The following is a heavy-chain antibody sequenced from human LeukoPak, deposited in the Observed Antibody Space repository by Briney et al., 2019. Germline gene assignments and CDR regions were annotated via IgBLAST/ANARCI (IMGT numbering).Heavy chain of an antibody. CDR2: IYYVGST. D-gene: IGHD6-19*01. J-gene: IGHJ4*02. CDR1: GGSISSSGYY. CDR3: ARGGGYSSFDY. Sequence: SETLSLTCTVSGGSISSSGYYWGWIRQPPGKGLEWIGNIYYVGSTYYNPSLNSRVTISVDTSKNQFSLKLSSVTAADTAVYYCARGGGYSSFDYWGQGTLVTVSS. V-gene: IGHV4-39*07.